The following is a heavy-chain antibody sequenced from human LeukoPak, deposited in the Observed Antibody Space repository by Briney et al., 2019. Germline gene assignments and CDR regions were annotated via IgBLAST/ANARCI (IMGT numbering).Heavy chain of an antibody. V-gene: IGHV3-13*01. Sequence: GESLTLSCAVSGFFLSNYDMHWVRPVAGRGREWVAAIGTADDTYYPGSVTGRFTISRENAKNSLYLQMNSLGAGDTAVYYCAGGMFGVAAHYYYALDVWGQGTTVTVSS. CDR3: AGGMFGVAAHYYYALDV. D-gene: IGHD3-16*01. CDR2: IGTADDT. J-gene: IGHJ6*02. CDR1: GFFLSNYD.